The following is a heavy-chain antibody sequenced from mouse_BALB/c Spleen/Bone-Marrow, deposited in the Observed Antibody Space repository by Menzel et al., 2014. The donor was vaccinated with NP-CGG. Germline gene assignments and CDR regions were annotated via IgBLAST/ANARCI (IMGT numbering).Heavy chain of an antibody. CDR3: ARSPQRDYAMDY. CDR1: GFTFSSYA. CDR2: ISSGGSYT. Sequence: EVMLVESGGGLVKPGGPLKLSCAASGFTFSSYAMSWVRQSPEKRLEWVAEISSGGSYTYYPDTVTGRFTISRDNAKNTLYLEMSSLRSEDTAMYYCARSPQRDYAMDYWGQGTSVTVSS. D-gene: IGHD3-2*02. V-gene: IGHV5-9-4*01. J-gene: IGHJ4*01.